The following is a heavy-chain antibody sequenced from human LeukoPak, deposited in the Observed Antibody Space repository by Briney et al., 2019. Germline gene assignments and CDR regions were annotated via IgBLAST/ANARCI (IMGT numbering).Heavy chain of an antibody. D-gene: IGHD6-13*01. CDR1: GGSFSGYY. CDR2: INHSGST. V-gene: IGHV4-34*01. CDR3: ARRRIAAAGGYYFDY. J-gene: IGHJ4*02. Sequence: SETLSLTCAVYGGSFSGYYWSWIRQPPGKGLEWIGEINHSGSTNYNPSLKSRVTISVDTSKNQFSLKLSSVTAADTAVYYCARRRIAAAGGYYFDYWGQGTLVTVSS.